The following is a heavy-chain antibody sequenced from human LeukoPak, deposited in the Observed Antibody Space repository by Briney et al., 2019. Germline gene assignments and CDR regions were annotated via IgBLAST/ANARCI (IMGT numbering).Heavy chain of an antibody. CDR3: AKDMHRYGDYVRMDV. J-gene: IGHJ6*02. V-gene: IGHV3-33*06. CDR1: GFTFSSYG. CDR2: ILSDGSKE. D-gene: IGHD4-17*01. Sequence: GGSLRLSCAASGFTFSSYGMHWVRQAPGKGLEWVAVILSDGSKEFYTDSVKGRFTISRDNSKNTLYLQMNSLRAEDTAVYYCAKDMHRYGDYVRMDVWGQGTTVTVSS.